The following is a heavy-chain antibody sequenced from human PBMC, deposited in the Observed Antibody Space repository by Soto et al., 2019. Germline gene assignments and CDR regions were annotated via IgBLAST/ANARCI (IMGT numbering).Heavy chain of an antibody. V-gene: IGHV3-9*01. CDR3: AKDLCGGDCYPSGMDV. CDR2: ISSNSGSI. D-gene: IGHD2-21*02. Sequence: PGGYLRLSCAASGFTFDDYAMHWVRQAPGKGLEGVSGISSNSGSIGYADSVKGRFTISRDNAKNSLYLQMNSLRAEDTALYYCAKDLCGGDCYPSGMDVWGQGTTVTVSS. CDR1: GFTFDDYA. J-gene: IGHJ6*02.